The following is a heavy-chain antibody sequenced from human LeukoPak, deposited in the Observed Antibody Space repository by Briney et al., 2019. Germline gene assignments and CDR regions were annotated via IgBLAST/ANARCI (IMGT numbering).Heavy chain of an antibody. D-gene: IGHD3-22*01. CDR3: AKERGSVYYFFWFDP. CDR1: GFTFSSYG. J-gene: IGHJ5*02. Sequence: PGGSLRLSCAASGFTFSSYGMHWVRQAPGKGLEWVAVISYDGSNKYYADSVKGRFTISRDNSKNTLYLQMNSLRAEDTAVYYCAKERGSVYYFFWFDPWGQGTLVTVSS. V-gene: IGHV3-30*18. CDR2: ISYDGSNK.